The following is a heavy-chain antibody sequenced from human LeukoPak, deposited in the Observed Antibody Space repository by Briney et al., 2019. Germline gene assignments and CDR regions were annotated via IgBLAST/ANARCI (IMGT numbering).Heavy chain of an antibody. Sequence: GGSLRLSCAASGFTFSDYYMSWIRQAPGKGLEWVALIWYDGSNEYYADSVKGRFTISRDNSKNTLYLQMNSLRAEDTAVYYCARAYCSGGSCPYWYFDLWGRGTLVTVSS. CDR1: GFTFSDYY. CDR2: IWYDGSNE. V-gene: IGHV3-33*08. J-gene: IGHJ2*01. CDR3: ARAYCSGGSCPYWYFDL. D-gene: IGHD2-15*01.